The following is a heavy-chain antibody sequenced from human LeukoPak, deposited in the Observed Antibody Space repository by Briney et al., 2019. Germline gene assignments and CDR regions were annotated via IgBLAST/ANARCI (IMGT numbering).Heavy chain of an antibody. CDR1: GFTFSSYS. J-gene: IGHJ4*02. CDR3: ARARTSGDEALAGNY. V-gene: IGHV3-21*01. CDR2: ISSSSSYI. D-gene: IGHD6-19*01. Sequence: PGGSLRLSCAASGFTFSSYSMNWVRQAPGKGLEWVSSISSSSSYIYYADSVKGRFTISRDNAKNSLYLQMNSLRVEDTAVYYCARARTSGDEALAGNYWGQGTLVTVSS.